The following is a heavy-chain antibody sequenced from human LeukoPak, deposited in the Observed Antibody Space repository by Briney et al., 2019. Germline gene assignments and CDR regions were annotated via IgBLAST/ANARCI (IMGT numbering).Heavy chain of an antibody. V-gene: IGHV3-66*01. CDR1: GFTVSSNF. D-gene: IGHD3-22*01. CDR3: ASSSGYYPNWFDP. CDR2: IYSGGST. Sequence: GGSLRLSCAASGFTVSSNFMSWVRQAPGKGLEWVSVIYSGGSTYYADSVKGRFTISRDNSKNTLYLQMNSLRAEDTAVYYCASSSGYYPNWFDPWGQGTLVTVSS. J-gene: IGHJ5*02.